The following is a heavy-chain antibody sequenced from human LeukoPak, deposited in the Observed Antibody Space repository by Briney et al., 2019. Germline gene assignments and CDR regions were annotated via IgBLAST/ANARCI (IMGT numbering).Heavy chain of an antibody. J-gene: IGHJ4*02. V-gene: IGHV3-33*01. CDR1: GFTFSSYG. CDR2: IWYDGSNQ. D-gene: IGHD3-9*01. CDR3: ARGGVLTGYYTPYYFDY. Sequence: GGSLRLSCAASGFTFSSYGMHWVRQAPGKGLEWVAVIWYDGSNQFYADSVQGRFTISRDNSKNTLYLQMSSLRAEDTALYYCARGGVLTGYYTPYYFDYWGQGTLVTVSS.